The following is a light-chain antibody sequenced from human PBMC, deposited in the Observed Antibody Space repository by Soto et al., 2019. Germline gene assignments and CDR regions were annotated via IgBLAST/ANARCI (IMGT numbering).Light chain of an antibody. CDR3: QQYNNLPYT. V-gene: IGKV3-15*01. J-gene: IGKJ2*01. CDR1: QSVSSN. CDR2: GAS. Sequence: EIVMTQSPATLSVSPGERATLSCRASQSVSSNLAWYQQKPGQAPRLLIYGASTRATGIPARFSGSRSGTEFTLTISSLQSEDFAVYYCQQYNNLPYTLGQGTKLEIK.